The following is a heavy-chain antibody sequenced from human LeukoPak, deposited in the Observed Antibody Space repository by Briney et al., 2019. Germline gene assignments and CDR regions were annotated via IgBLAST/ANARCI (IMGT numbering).Heavy chain of an antibody. Sequence: SGGSLRLSCAASGFTVSSNYMSWVRQAPGKGLEWVSVIYSGGSTYYADSVKGRFTISRDNSKNTLYLQMNSLRAEDTAVYYCARDRNYDILTGPYYMDVWGKGTTVTVSS. CDR1: GFTVSSNY. CDR3: ARDRNYDILTGPYYMDV. D-gene: IGHD3-9*01. J-gene: IGHJ6*03. CDR2: IYSGGST. V-gene: IGHV3-66*01.